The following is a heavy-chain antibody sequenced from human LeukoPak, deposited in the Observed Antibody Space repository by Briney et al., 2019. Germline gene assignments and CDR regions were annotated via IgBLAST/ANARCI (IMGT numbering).Heavy chain of an antibody. D-gene: IGHD4-23*01. V-gene: IGHV4-59*12. CDR3: ARGFPYGGNPNYFDY. CDR1: GGSISSYY. J-gene: IGHJ4*02. Sequence: SETLSLTCTVSGGSISSYYWSWIRQPPGKGLEWIGYIYYSGSTNYNPSLKSRVTISVDRSKNQFSLKLSSVTAADTAVYYCARGFPYGGNPNYFDYWGQGTLVTVSS. CDR2: IYYSGST.